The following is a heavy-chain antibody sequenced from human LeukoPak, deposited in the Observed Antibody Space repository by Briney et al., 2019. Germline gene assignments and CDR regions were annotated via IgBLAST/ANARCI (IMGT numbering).Heavy chain of an antibody. CDR2: INPNSGGT. CDR1: GYTFTGYY. V-gene: IGHV1-2*02. D-gene: IGHD5-18*01. CDR3: AKSGYSYGPGTIPIDY. J-gene: IGHJ4*02. Sequence: ASVTVSFKASGYTFTGYYMHWVRQAPGQGLEWMGWINPNSGGTNYAQKSQGRVTMTRDTSISTAYMELSRLRSDDTAVYYCAKSGYSYGPGTIPIDYWGQGTLVTVSS.